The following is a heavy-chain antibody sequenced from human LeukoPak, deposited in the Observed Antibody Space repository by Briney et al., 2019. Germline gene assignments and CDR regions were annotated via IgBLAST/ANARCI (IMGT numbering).Heavy chain of an antibody. D-gene: IGHD3-3*01. J-gene: IGHJ4*02. CDR1: GGSFSGYY. Sequence: SETLSLTCAVYGGSFSGYYWSWIRQPPGKGLEWIGEINHSGSTNYNPSLKSRVTISVDTSKNQFSLKLSSATAADTAVYYCASQARTYYDFWSGYGHFDYWGQGTLVTVSS. CDR3: ASQARTYYDFWSGYGHFDY. CDR2: INHSGST. V-gene: IGHV4-34*01.